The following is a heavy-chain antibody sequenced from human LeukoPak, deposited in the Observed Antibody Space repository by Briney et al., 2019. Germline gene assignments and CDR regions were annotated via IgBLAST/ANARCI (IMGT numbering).Heavy chain of an antibody. Sequence: SVKVSCEASGGTFISYAISWVRQAPGQGLEWMGGIIPIFGTANYAQKFQGRVTITADESTSTAYMELSSLRSEDTAVYYCARGPGVWTDMYYYGMDVWGQGTTVTVSS. J-gene: IGHJ6*02. V-gene: IGHV1-69*13. D-gene: IGHD2-21*02. CDR1: GGTFISYA. CDR3: ARGPGVWTDMYYYGMDV. CDR2: IIPIFGTA.